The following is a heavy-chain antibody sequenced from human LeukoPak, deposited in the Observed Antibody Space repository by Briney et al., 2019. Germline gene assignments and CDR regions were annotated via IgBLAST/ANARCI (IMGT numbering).Heavy chain of an antibody. D-gene: IGHD3-3*01. J-gene: IGHJ6*03. CDR2: ISGSGGST. CDR3: ARGRITIFGVVIGQYYYMDV. Sequence: GGSLRLSCAASGFTFSSYAMSWVRQAPGKGLEWVSAISGSGGSTYYADSVKGRFTISRDNSKNTLYLQMNSLRAEDTAVYYCARGRITIFGVVIGQYYYMDVWGKGTTVTVSS. CDR1: GFTFSSYA. V-gene: IGHV3-23*01.